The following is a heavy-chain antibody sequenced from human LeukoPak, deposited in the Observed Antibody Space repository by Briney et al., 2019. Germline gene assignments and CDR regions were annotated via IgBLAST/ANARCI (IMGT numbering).Heavy chain of an antibody. J-gene: IGHJ6*02. V-gene: IGHV1-46*01. D-gene: IGHD4-17*01. CDR3: ARDLLDYGDPGYGMDV. CDR2: INPSGGST. Sequence: APVKVSCKASGYTFTSYYMHWVRQAPGQGLEWMGIINPSGGSTSYAQKFQGRVTMTRDTSTSTVYMELSSLRSEDTAVYYCARDLLDYGDPGYGMDVWGQGTTVTVSS. CDR1: GYTFTSYY.